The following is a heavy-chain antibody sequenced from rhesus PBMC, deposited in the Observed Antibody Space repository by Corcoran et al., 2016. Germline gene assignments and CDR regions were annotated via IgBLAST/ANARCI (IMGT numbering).Heavy chain of an antibody. CDR1: GGSISDSYR. Sequence: QVQLQESGPGVVKPSETLSLTCAVSGGSISDSYRWSWIRQPPGKGLEWIGYLYGSSTSTNYNPSLKSRVTISNDTSKNQFALKLSSVTAADTAVYYCARVLAGDWGQGVLVTVSS. CDR2: LYGSSTST. V-gene: IGHV4S10*01. CDR3: ARVLAGD. D-gene: IGHD6-25*01. J-gene: IGHJ4*01.